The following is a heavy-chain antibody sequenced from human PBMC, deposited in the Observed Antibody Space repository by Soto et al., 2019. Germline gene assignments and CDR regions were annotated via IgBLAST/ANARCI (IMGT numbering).Heavy chain of an antibody. CDR1: GHTLTELS. CDR2: FDPEDDKA. D-gene: IGHD5-12*01. J-gene: IGHJ4*02. CDR3: TTDRFRGHSYRT. V-gene: IGHV1-24*01. Sequence: ASVKVSCKVSGHTLTELSIQWVRQAPGKGLEWVGGFDPEDDKAKFAPEFQGRAAVTEDTSTETASLDLSFLRSEDTAVYFCTTDRFRGHSYRTWGQGTLVTVSS.